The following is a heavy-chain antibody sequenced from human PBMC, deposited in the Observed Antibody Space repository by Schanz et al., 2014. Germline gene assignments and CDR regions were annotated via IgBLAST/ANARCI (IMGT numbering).Heavy chain of an antibody. D-gene: IGHD5-12*01. CDR1: GFNFSNYD. CDR2: IYYNGTNK. V-gene: IGHV3-30*18. Sequence: QVQLVESGGGVVQPGRSLRLSCAASGFNFSNYDIHWVRQAPGKGLEWVALIYYNGTNKYYADSVKGRFTISRDNSQKTLYLQMNTLRTEDQAVYYCAKELNRRGGQTNFYYYYGMDVWGQGTTVTVSS. J-gene: IGHJ6*02. CDR3: AKELNRRGGQTNFYYYYGMDV.